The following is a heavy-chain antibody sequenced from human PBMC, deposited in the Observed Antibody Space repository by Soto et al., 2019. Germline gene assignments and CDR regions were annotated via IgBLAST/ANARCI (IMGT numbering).Heavy chain of an antibody. CDR2: ISSSSSTT. J-gene: IGHJ4*02. CDR3: ARGTDDYGDYGISDY. D-gene: IGHD4-17*01. CDR1: GFTFSSYS. Sequence: GGSLRLSCAASGFTFSSYSMNWVRQAPGKGLEWVSYISSSSSTTYYADSVKGRFTISRDNAKNSLYLQMNSLRDEDTAVYYCARGTDDYGDYGISDYWGKGTLVTGTS. V-gene: IGHV3-48*02.